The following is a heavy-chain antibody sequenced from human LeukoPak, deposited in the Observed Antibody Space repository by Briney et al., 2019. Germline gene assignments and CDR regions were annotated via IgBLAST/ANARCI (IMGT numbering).Heavy chain of an antibody. Sequence: GGSLRLSCVGSGFTFRSHAMSWVRQAPEKGLEFVSGIYENGGTTYYADSVKGRFTISRDNAKNSLYLQMNSLRAEDTAVYYCARGRRPRMVYANRRPVGFDPWGQGTLVTVSS. CDR2: IYENGGTT. D-gene: IGHD2-8*01. CDR1: GFTFRSHA. V-gene: IGHV3-23*01. J-gene: IGHJ5*02. CDR3: ARGRRPRMVYANRRPVGFDP.